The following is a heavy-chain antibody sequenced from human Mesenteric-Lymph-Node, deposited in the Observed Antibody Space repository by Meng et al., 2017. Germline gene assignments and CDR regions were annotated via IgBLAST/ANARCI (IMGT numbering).Heavy chain of an antibody. CDR3: ARVGQWLPIDY. CDR1: GGSVSSGSYY. D-gene: IGHD6-19*01. Sequence: VPLQESGPGLVRPSATRSLTCSVSGGSVSSGSYYWSWIRQPPGKGLEWIGYIYYSGATNYNPSLKSRVTISADTSKNQFSLNLSSVTAADTAVYYCARVGQWLPIDYWGQGTLVTVSS. CDR2: IYYSGAT. V-gene: IGHV4-61*01. J-gene: IGHJ4*02.